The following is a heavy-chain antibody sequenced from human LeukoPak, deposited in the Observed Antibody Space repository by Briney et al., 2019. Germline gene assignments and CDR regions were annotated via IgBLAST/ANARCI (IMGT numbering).Heavy chain of an antibody. V-gene: IGHV4-4*09. CDR1: GSISSYY. D-gene: IGHD6-19*01. Sequence: SETLSLTCTVSGSISSYYWSWIRQPPGKGLEWIGYIYTSGSTNYNPSLKSRVTISVDTSKNQFSLKLSSVTAADTAVYYCARRADSSGWYDYWGQGTLVTVSS. CDR3: ARRADSSGWYDY. CDR2: IYTSGST. J-gene: IGHJ4*02.